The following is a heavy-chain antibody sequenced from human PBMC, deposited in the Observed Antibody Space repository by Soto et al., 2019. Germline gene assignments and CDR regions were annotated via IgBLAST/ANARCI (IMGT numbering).Heavy chain of an antibody. V-gene: IGHV3-30-3*01. J-gene: IGHJ5*02. CDR1: GFTFSSYA. D-gene: IGHD2-15*01. Sequence: QVQLVESGGGVVQPGRSLRLSCAASGFTFSSYAMHWVRQAPGKGLEWVAVISYDGSNKYYADSVKGRFTNSRDNSKNTLYLQMNSLRAEQTAVYYCARVVGKFDPWGQGSLVTVSS. CDR2: ISYDGSNK. CDR3: ARVVGKFDP.